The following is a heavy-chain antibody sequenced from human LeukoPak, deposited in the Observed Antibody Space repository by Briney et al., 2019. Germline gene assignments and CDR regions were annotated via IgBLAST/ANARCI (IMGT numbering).Heavy chain of an antibody. CDR2: IYYSGST. D-gene: IGHD2-2*01. CDR3: AGGSRGPVVPAAIRRTHWFDP. V-gene: IGHV4-30-4*01. J-gene: IGHJ5*02. CDR1: GGSISSGDYY. Sequence: SETLSLTCTVSGGSISSGDYYWSWIRQPPGKGLEWIGYIYYSGSTYSNPSLKSRVTISVDTSKNQFSLKLSSVTAADTAVYYCAGGSRGPVVPAAIRRTHWFDPWGQGTLVTVSS.